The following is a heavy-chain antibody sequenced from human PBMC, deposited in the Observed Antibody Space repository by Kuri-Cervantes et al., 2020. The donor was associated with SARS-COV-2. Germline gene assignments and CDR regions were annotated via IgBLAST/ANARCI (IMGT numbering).Heavy chain of an antibody. CDR3: ARDQSSSWYPNFAVYY. J-gene: IGHJ4*02. CDR2: FDPEDGET. Sequence: ASVKVSCKVSGYTLTELYMHWVRQAPGKGLEWMGGFDPEDGETIYAQKFQGRVTMTRDTSISTAYMELSRLRSDDTAVYYCARDQSSSWYPNFAVYYWGQGTLVTVSS. V-gene: IGHV1-24*01. CDR1: GYTLTELY. D-gene: IGHD6-13*01.